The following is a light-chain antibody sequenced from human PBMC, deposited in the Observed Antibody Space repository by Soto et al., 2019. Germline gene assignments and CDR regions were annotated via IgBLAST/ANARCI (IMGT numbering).Light chain of an antibody. J-gene: IGKJ5*01. CDR3: QQRYNWPIT. CDR1: QSVRNSL. V-gene: IGKV3D-20*02. CDR2: GAS. Sequence: EIVLTQSPGTLSLSPGERATLSCRASQSVRNSLLAWYQQKPGQPPRLLIYGASSRATGIPDRFSGSGSGRDFTLTISSLEPEDFSVYYCQQRYNWPITFGQGTRLEIK.